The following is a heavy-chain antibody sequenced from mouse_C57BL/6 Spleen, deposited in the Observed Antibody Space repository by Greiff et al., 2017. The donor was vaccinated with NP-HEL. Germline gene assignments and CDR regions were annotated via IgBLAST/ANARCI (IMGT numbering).Heavy chain of an antibody. Sequence: VQLQQPGAELVRPGTSVKLSCKASGYTFTSYWMHWVKQRPGQGLAWIGVIDPSDSYTNYNQKFKGKATLTVDTSSSTAYMQLSSLTSEDSAVYYCAGVVAKYYFDYWGQGTTLTVSS. CDR3: AGVVAKYYFDY. D-gene: IGHD1-1*01. CDR2: IDPSDSYT. J-gene: IGHJ2*01. V-gene: IGHV1-59*01. CDR1: GYTFTSYW.